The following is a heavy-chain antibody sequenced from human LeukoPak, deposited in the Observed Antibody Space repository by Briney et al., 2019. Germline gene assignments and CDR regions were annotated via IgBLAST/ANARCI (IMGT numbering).Heavy chain of an antibody. CDR2: IIPIFGTA. Sequence: SVKVSCKASGGTFSSYAISWLRQAPGQGLEWMGGIIPIFGTANYAQKFQGRVTITADESTSTAYMELSSLRSEDTAVFYCAGSTVTRLAEYFQHWGQGTLVTVSS. J-gene: IGHJ1*01. CDR3: AGSTVTRLAEYFQH. V-gene: IGHV1-69*01. CDR1: GGTFSSYA. D-gene: IGHD4-17*01.